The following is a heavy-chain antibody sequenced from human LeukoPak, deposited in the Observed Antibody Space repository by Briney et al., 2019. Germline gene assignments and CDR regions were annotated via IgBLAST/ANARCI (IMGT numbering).Heavy chain of an antibody. J-gene: IGHJ4*02. CDR3: ASFYYYDSSGYGH. CDR2: INHSGST. Sequence: SETLSLTCAVYGGSFSGYYWSWIRRPPGKGLEWIGEINHSGSTNYNPSLKSRVTISVDTSKNQFSLKLSSVTAADTAVYYCASFYYYDSSGYGHWGQGTLVTVSS. V-gene: IGHV4-34*01. CDR1: GGSFSGYY. D-gene: IGHD3-22*01.